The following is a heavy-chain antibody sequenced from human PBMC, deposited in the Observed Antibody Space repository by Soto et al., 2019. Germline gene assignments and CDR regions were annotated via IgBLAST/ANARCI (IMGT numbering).Heavy chain of an antibody. V-gene: IGHV4-39*01. Sequence: SETLSLTCTVSGGSISSSSYYWGWIRQPPGKGLEWIGSIYYSGSTYYNPSLKSRVTISVDTSKNQFSLKLSSVTAADTAVYYCATRDSSSWSKTEIDYWGQGTLVTVSS. J-gene: IGHJ4*02. CDR3: ATRDSSSWSKTEIDY. CDR2: IYYSGST. D-gene: IGHD6-13*01. CDR1: GGSISSSSYY.